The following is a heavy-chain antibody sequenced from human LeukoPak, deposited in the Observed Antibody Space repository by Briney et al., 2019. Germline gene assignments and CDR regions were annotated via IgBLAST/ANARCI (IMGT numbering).Heavy chain of an antibody. J-gene: IGHJ4*02. Sequence: PSETLSLTCTLSGGSISRSRYFCGWIRQPPGKGLEWIGSIYYSRSTYYNPSLKSRVTISVDTSKNQFSLKLSSVTAADTAVYYCAIRMRATSGQEIDYWGQGTLVTVSS. D-gene: IGHD5-12*01. CDR2: IYYSRST. CDR3: AIRMRATSGQEIDY. CDR1: GGSISRSRYF. V-gene: IGHV4-39*01.